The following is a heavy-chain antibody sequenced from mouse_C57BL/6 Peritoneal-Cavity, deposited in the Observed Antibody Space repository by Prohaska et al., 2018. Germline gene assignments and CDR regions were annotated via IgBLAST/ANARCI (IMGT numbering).Heavy chain of an antibody. CDR3: MRYGNYWYFDV. J-gene: IGHJ1*03. V-gene: IGHV11-2*01. D-gene: IGHD2-1*01. Sequence: EVQLLETGGGLVHPGGSRGLSCEGSGFTFSGFCMSWFRQTPGKTLEWIRDINSDGSAINYAPSIKNRFTIFRDNDKSTLYLQMSNVRSEDTATYFCMRYGNYWYFDVWGTGTTVTVSS. CDR1: GFTFSGFC. CDR2: INSDGSAI.